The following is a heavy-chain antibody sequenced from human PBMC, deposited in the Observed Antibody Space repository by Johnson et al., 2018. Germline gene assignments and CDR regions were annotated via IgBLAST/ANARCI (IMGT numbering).Heavy chain of an antibody. D-gene: IGHD3-3*01. CDR1: GGTFSSYT. J-gene: IGHJ1*01. CDR2: IIPILGIA. Sequence: VQLLESGAEVKKPGSSVKVSCKASGGTFSSYTISWVRQAPGQGLEWMGRIIPILGIAHYAQKFQGRVTITGDKSTSTAYMELSSLRSEDTAGYYCTRVSDYDFWSDTEPFQHWGQGTLVTVSS. V-gene: IGHV1-69*09. CDR3: TRVSDYDFWSDTEPFQH.